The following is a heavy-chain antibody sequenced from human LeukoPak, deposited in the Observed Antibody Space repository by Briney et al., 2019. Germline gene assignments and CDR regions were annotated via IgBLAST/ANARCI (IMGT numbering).Heavy chain of an antibody. V-gene: IGHV1-8*01. Sequence: GASVKVSCKASGYTFTSYDINWVRQATGQGLEWMGWMNPNSGNTGYAQKFQGRVTMTRNSSIATAYMELSSLRSEDTAVYYCARDSLYCSSTSCYLGNLFDYWGQGTLVTVSS. J-gene: IGHJ4*02. CDR1: GYTFTSYD. CDR3: ARDSLYCSSTSCYLGNLFDY. D-gene: IGHD2-2*01. CDR2: MNPNSGNT.